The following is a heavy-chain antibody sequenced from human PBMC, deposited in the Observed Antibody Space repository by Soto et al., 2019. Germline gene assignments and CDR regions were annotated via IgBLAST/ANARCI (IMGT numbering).Heavy chain of an antibody. CDR3: ARSGSYVNGFDY. Sequence: LGGSLTLSCAASGFSVSNHFMNWVRQAPGKALQWVSVLYSAGRTFYADSVKGRFTMSRDNPKNTVYLQMNNLRAEDTAVYYCARSGSYVNGFDYWGQGTLVTVSS. V-gene: IGHV3-53*01. D-gene: IGHD1-26*01. CDR1: GFSVSNHF. CDR2: LYSAGRT. J-gene: IGHJ4*02.